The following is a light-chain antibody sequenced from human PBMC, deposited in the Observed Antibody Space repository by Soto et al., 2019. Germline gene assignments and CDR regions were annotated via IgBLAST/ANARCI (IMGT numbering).Light chain of an antibody. CDR3: QQRINWPPEIT. J-gene: IGKJ5*01. CDR1: RSVSSY. V-gene: IGKV3-11*01. CDR2: DAS. Sequence: ENVLTQSPATLSLSPGERANLSCRASRSVSSYLAWYQQKPGQAPRLLIYDASNRATGILARFSGSGSGTDFTLTINTLEPEDFAVYYCQQRINWPPEITFGQGTRLEIK.